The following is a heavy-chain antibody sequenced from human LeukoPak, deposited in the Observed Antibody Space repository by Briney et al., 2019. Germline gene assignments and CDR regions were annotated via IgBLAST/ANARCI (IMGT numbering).Heavy chain of an antibody. D-gene: IGHD6-13*01. CDR1: GGTFSSYT. V-gene: IGHV1-69*04. CDR3: ARENPTKISAAGTGYFDY. Sequence: SVKVSCKASGGTFSSYTISWVRQAPGQGLEWMGRIIPILGIANYAQKFQGRVTITADKSTSTAYMELSSLRSEDTAVYYCARENPTKISAAGTGYFDYWGQGTLVTVSS. J-gene: IGHJ4*02. CDR2: IIPILGIA.